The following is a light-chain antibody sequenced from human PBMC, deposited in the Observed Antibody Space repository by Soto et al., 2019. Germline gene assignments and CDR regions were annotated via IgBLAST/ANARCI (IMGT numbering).Light chain of an antibody. CDR3: QQSTNWPHT. CDR2: GAF. Sequence: EIVMTQSPATLSVSPGERATLSCRASQSIGSNLAWHQQKPGQAPRLLIYGAFTRATGIPARFSGSGSGTEFTLTISSLQSEDFAVYYCQQSTNWPHTFGQGTKVEIK. CDR1: QSIGSN. V-gene: IGKV3-15*01. J-gene: IGKJ1*01.